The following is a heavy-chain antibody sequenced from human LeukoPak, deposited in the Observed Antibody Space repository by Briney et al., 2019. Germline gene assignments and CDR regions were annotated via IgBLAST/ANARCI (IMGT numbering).Heavy chain of an antibody. V-gene: IGHV3-21*01. CDR2: ISSSSSYI. CDR1: GFTFSSYS. J-gene: IGHJ4*02. D-gene: IGHD1-1*01. Sequence: GGSLRLSCAASGFTFSSYSMNWVRQAPGKGLEWVSSISSSSSYIYYADSVKGRFTTSRDNAKNSLYLQMNSLRAEDTAVYYCATLKRTGTPYYFDYWGQGTLVTVSS. CDR3: ATLKRTGTPYYFDY.